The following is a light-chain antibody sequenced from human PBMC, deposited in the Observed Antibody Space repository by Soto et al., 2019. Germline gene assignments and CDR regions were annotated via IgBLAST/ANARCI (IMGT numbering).Light chain of an antibody. V-gene: IGKV1-12*01. CDR3: QQANTFPIT. CDR1: QGINRW. J-gene: IGKJ5*01. Sequence: DIQMTQSPSFMSASVGDRVTVTCRASQGINRWLAWYQQKPGKAPKLLIYTTSTLASGVPSRFSGSGSGTDFTLTISSLQPEDFATYYCQQANTFPITFGQGTRLEIQ. CDR2: TTS.